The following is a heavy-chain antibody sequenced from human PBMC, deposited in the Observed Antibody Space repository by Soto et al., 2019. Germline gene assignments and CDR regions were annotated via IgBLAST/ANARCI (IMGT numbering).Heavy chain of an antibody. CDR2: ISGYNGDT. CDR3: TRGWGEY. Sequence: QVQLVQSGAEVKMPGASVKVSCKTSGYSFTSYGLSWVRQDPGHGREWLGWISGYNGDTNYTQNLQGRVTLTIDTSTSTAYMELRSLRSDDTAIYYCTRGWGEYWGQGTLVTVSS. J-gene: IGHJ4*02. CDR1: GYSFTSYG. D-gene: IGHD3-10*01. V-gene: IGHV1-18*01.